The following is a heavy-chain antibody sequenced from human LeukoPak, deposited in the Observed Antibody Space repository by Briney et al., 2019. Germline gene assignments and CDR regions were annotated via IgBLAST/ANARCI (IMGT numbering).Heavy chain of an antibody. CDR1: GFTVSNNY. Sequence: GGSLRLSCAASGFTVSNNYMSWVRQAPGKGLDWVSVIHSGGTTNYADSVQGRFTISRDNSKTTVYLHMNSPRAEDTAVYYCARDSDSGYGPFASWGQGTLVTVSS. D-gene: IGHD5-12*01. CDR3: ARDSDSGYGPFAS. V-gene: IGHV3-53*01. J-gene: IGHJ4*02. CDR2: IHSGGTT.